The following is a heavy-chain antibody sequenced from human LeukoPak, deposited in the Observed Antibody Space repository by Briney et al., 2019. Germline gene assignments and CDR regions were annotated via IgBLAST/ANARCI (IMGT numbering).Heavy chain of an antibody. CDR2: IIDNGDTT. D-gene: IGHD3-16*01. CDR3: AKLGGQEIYNYYVGV. J-gene: IGHJ6*03. Sequence: GGSLRLSCTASGFNFNRYAMSWVRQAPGKGLEWVSGIIDNGDTTYHANSVKGRFTISRDNSKNTLYLQMHSLRAEDTAVYYCAKLGGQEIYNYYVGVWGKGTTVAVSS. CDR1: GFNFNRYA. V-gene: IGHV3-23*01.